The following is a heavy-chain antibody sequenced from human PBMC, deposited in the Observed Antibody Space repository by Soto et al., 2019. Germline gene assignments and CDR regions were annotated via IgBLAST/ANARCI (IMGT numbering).Heavy chain of an antibody. J-gene: IGHJ6*02. D-gene: IGHD2-2*01. CDR2: ISGNGAST. V-gene: IGHV3-23*01. CDR1: GFTFTDYA. CDR3: AKGGGTYQYYYYYGMDV. Sequence: EVQLLESGGALVQSGGSLRLSCAASGFTFTDYAMTWVRQAPGKGLEWVSAISGNGASTYYADSVKGRFTISRDNSKDTLYLQISTLRAEDTAVYFCAKGGGTYQYYYYYGMDVWGQGTTVTVSS.